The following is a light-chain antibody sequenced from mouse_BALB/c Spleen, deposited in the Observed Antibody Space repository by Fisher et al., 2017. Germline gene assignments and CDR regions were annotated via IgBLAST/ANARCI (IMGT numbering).Light chain of an antibody. CDR3: QNGHSFPLT. CDR2: YAS. J-gene: IGKJ5*01. V-gene: IGKV5-39*01. CDR1: QSISNY. Sequence: DIVMTQSTATLSVTPGDRVSLSCRASQSISNYLHWYQQKSHESPRLLIKYASQSISGIPSRFSSSGSGSDFTLSINSVEPEDVGVYYCQNGHSFPLTFGAGTKLELK.